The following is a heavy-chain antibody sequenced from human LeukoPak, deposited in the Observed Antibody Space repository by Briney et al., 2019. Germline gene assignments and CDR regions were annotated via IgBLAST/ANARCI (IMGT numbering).Heavy chain of an antibody. CDR2: ISWNSGSI. J-gene: IGHJ4*02. CDR1: GFTFDDYA. V-gene: IGHV3-9*01. Sequence: GESLRLSCAASGFTFDDYAMHWVRQAPGKGLEWVSGISWNSGSIGYADSVKGRFTISRDNAKNSLYLQMNSLRAEDTALYYCAKAYYYDSSGLYFDYWGQGTLVTVSS. D-gene: IGHD3-22*01. CDR3: AKAYYYDSSGLYFDY.